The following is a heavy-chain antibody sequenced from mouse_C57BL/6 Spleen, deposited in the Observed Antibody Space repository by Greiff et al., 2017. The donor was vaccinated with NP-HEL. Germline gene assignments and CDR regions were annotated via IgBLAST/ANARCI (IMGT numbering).Heavy chain of an antibody. CDR2: IDPSDSYT. D-gene: IGHD1-1*01. V-gene: IGHV1-59*01. CDR1: GYTFTSYW. Sequence: QVQLKQPGAELVRPGTSVKLSCKASGYTFTSYWMHWVKQRPGQGLEWIGVIDPSDSYTNYNQKFKGKATLTVDTSSSTAYMQLSSLTSEDSAVYYCARGEAITTGDYWGQGTTLTVSS. J-gene: IGHJ2*01. CDR3: ARGEAITTGDY.